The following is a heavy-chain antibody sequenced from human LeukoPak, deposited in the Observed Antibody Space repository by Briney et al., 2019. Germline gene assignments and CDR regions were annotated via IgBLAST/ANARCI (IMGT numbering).Heavy chain of an antibody. CDR2: IYSGGST. D-gene: IGHD3-10*01. Sequence: GGSLRLSCAASGFTFSTYAMSWVRQAPGKGLEWVSVIYSGGSTYYADSVKGRFTISRDNSKNTLYLQMNSLRAEDTAVYYCARGAYGSGSYGDNWFDPWGQGTLVTVSS. CDR1: GFTFSTYA. V-gene: IGHV3-66*01. CDR3: ARGAYGSGSYGDNWFDP. J-gene: IGHJ5*02.